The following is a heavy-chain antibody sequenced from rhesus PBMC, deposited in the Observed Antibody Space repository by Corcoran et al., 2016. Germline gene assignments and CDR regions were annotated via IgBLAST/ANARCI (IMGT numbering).Heavy chain of an antibody. Sequence: QVQLQESGPGLVKPSETLSLTCTVSGDSLHGYYYWSWIRQPPGQGLEWIGGIYGNRATTYYNPSLKSRVTISKDTSKNQCSLKLSAVTAADAAVYSCARQQSTGGDPYYFDFWGQGVLVTVSS. CDR3: ARQQSTGGDPYYFDF. J-gene: IGHJ4*01. V-gene: IGHV4-143*01. CDR1: GDSLHGYYY. CDR2: IYGNRATT. D-gene: IGHD3-34*01.